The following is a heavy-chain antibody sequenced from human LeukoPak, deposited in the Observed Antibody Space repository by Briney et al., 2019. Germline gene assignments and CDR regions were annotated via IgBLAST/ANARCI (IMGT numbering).Heavy chain of an antibody. CDR3: ARGGPASQYNWFDP. D-gene: IGHD2-15*01. Sequence: GGSLRLSCAASGFTFSSYSMNWVRQAPGKGLEWVSSISSSSSYIYYADSVKGRFTISRDNAKNSLYLQMNSLRAQDTAVYYCARGGPASQYNWFDPWGQGTLVTVSS. CDR1: GFTFSSYS. CDR2: ISSSSSYI. V-gene: IGHV3-21*01. J-gene: IGHJ5*02.